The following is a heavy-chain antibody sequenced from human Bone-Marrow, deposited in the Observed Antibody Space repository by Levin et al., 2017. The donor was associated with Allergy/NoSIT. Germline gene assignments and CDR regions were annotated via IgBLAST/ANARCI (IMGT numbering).Heavy chain of an antibody. J-gene: IGHJ4*02. CDR3: ARDRRSGYADGYDY. V-gene: IGHV3-48*01. Sequence: PGESLKISCAASGFTFSSNSMNWVRQAPGKGLEWVSYISSDSTTIYYADSVKGRFTISRDNAKKSLYLQMNSLRAEDTAVYYCARDRRSGYADGYDYWGQGTLVTVSS. D-gene: IGHD5-12*01. CDR2: ISSDSTTI. CDR1: GFTFSSNS.